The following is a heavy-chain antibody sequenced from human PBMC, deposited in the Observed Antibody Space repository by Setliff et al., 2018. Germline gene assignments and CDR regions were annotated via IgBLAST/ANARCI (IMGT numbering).Heavy chain of an antibody. CDR3: ARETTAWGYVDTAMVTFIDQ. Sequence: PSETLSLTCTVSGGSISSTNHYWSWIRQPPGKGLEWIGYVYSSGITNYNPSLKSRVTMSVDTSKNQFSLKLSSVTAADTAVYYCARETTAWGYVDTAMVTFIDQWGQGTLVTVSS. V-gene: IGHV4-61*01. D-gene: IGHD5-18*01. CDR2: VYSSGIT. J-gene: IGHJ4*02. CDR1: GGSISSTNHY.